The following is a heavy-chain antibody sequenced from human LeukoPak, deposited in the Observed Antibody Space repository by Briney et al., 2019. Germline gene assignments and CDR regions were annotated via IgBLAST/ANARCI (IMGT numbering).Heavy chain of an antibody. Sequence: GGSLRLSCAASGFTFSSYAMSWVRQAPGKGLEWVSGISGSGGSTYYADSVKGRFTISRDNAKNSLYLQMNSLRAEDTAVYYCARAHYSSGWYSRGAPYYFGYWGQGTLVTVSS. J-gene: IGHJ4*02. V-gene: IGHV3-23*01. CDR3: ARAHYSSGWYSRGAPYYFGY. D-gene: IGHD6-19*01. CDR1: GFTFSSYA. CDR2: ISGSGGST.